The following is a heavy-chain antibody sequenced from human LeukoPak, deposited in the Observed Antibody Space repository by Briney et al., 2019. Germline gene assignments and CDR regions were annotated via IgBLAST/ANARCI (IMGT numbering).Heavy chain of an antibody. CDR2: IKQDGSEK. J-gene: IGHJ6*02. CDR3: ARDEPVVVVPATPYYGMVV. Sequence: PGGSLRLSCAASGFTFSNFWMTWVRQAPGKGLEWVANIKQDGSEKYYVDSVKGRFTISRDNAKNSLYLQMNSLRAEDTAVYYCARDEPVVVVPATPYYGMVVWGQGTTVTVSS. D-gene: IGHD2-15*01. V-gene: IGHV3-7*01. CDR1: GFTFSNFW.